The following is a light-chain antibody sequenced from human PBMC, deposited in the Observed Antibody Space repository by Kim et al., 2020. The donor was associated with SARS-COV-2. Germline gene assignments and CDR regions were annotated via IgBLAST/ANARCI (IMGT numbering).Light chain of an antibody. Sequence: QSALTQPASVSGSPGQSITISCTGTSSDVGGYNLVAWYQHHPGKGPKLLIFDVAKRPSGVSTRFSGSKSDNTAFLTISGLQAEDEADYYCSSYRTRSIFEVFGSGTKVTVL. J-gene: IGLJ1*01. CDR3: SSYRTRSIFEV. V-gene: IGLV2-14*02. CDR1: SSDVGGYNL. CDR2: DVA.